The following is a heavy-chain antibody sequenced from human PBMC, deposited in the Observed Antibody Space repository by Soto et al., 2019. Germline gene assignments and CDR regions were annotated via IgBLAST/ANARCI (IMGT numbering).Heavy chain of an antibody. Sequence: LSLSFAISGHSVSSNSADWNCIRQSPSSGVEWLGRTYYRSTWYNDYAVSVKSRITINPDTSKTQFSLQLNSVTPEDTAVYYCARHVRRVGATTSYYYGINVCGQGTTVTVSS. CDR1: GHSVSSNSAD. J-gene: IGHJ6*02. CDR3: ARHVRRVGATTSYYYGINV. D-gene: IGHD1-26*01. V-gene: IGHV6-1*01. CDR2: TYYRSTWYN.